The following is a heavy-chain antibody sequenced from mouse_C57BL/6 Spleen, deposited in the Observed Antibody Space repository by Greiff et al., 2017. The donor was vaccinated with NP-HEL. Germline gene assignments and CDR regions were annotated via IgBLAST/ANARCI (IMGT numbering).Heavy chain of an antibody. J-gene: IGHJ1*03. D-gene: IGHD1-1*01. CDR1: GFTFSSYA. CDR2: ISDGGSYT. CDR3: ARRPIYGSSYWYVDV. V-gene: IGHV5-4*03. Sequence: EVQVVESGGGLVKPGGSLKLSCAASGFTFSSYAMSWVRQTPEKRLEWVATISDGGSYTYYPDNVKGRFTISRDNAKNNLYLQMSHLKSEDTAMYYCARRPIYGSSYWYVDVWGTGTTVTVSS.